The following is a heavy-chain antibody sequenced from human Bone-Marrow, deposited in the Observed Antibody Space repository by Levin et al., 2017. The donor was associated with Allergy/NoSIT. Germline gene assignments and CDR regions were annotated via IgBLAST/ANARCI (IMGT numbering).Heavy chain of an antibody. Sequence: TGGSPRLSCTVSGGSMSPYYWTWIRQSPGKPLECLGFVYYTGRTDHNPSLESRVTMSVDTSRNQFSLKLTSMTAADTAVYFCARRRGGSYSDLWYFDLWGRGTLVTVS. D-gene: IGHD1-26*01. V-gene: IGHV4-59*03. CDR1: GGSMSPYY. CDR3: ARRRGGSYSDLWYFDL. J-gene: IGHJ2*01. CDR2: VYYTGRT.